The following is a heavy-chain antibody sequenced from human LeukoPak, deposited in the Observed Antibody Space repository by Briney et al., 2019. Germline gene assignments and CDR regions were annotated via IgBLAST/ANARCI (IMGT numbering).Heavy chain of an antibody. Sequence: GGSLRLSCAPSVFTFSSYSMNWVRQAPGKGLEWVSSISSSISYIYNADSVKGRFTISRDNPKNSLYLQMSSLRAEATAVYYCARDSDYGAFDIWGQGTMVTVSS. V-gene: IGHV3-21*01. CDR3: ARDSDYGAFDI. D-gene: IGHD4-17*01. J-gene: IGHJ3*02. CDR2: ISSSISYI. CDR1: VFTFSSYS.